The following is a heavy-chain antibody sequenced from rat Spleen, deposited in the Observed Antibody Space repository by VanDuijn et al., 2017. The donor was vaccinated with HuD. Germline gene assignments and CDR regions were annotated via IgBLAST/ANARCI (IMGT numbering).Heavy chain of an antibody. CDR1: GFTFSNYD. V-gene: IGHV5-25*01. Sequence: EVQLVESGGDLVQPGRSLKLSCAASGFTFSNYDMAWVRQDSTKGLEWVASISPGGGGTYYRDSVKGRFTVSRDNAKSTLYLQMDSLRSEDTATFYCVRQDTSGYSNWFTYWGQGVMVTVSS. CDR3: VRQDTSGYSNWFTY. J-gene: IGHJ2*01. CDR2: ISPGGGGT. D-gene: IGHD4-3*01.